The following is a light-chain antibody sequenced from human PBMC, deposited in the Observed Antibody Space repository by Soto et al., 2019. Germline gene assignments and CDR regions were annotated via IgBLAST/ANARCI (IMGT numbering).Light chain of an antibody. V-gene: IGKV1-12*01. CDR3: QQANSFPWT. CDR1: QGISSW. CDR2: AAS. Sequence: DIQMAQSPSSVSASVGDRVTITCRASQGISSWLGWYQQRPGKAPKLLIYAASRLQIGVPSRFSGTESGTEFTLTISSLQPEDSATYYCQQANSFPWTFGQGTKVEIK. J-gene: IGKJ1*01.